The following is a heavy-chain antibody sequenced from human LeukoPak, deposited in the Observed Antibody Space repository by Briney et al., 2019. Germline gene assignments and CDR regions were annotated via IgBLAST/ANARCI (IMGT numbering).Heavy chain of an antibody. J-gene: IGHJ6*02. CDR1: GYTFTSYG. CDR2: ISAYNGIT. D-gene: IGHD2-2*01. CDR3: ASPQSIVVVPAAPAGPAWYGMDV. V-gene: IGHV1-18*01. Sequence: ASVKVSCKASGYTFTSYGISWVRQAPGQGLEWMGWISAYNGITNYAQKLQGRVTMTTDTSTSTAYMELRSLRSDDTAVYYCASPQSIVVVPAAPAGPAWYGMDVWGQGTTVTVSS.